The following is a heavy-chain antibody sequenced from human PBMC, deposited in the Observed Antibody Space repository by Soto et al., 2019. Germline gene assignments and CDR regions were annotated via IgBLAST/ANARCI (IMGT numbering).Heavy chain of an antibody. J-gene: IGHJ6*02. Sequence: QVQLVQSGAEVKKPGSSVKVSCKASGGTFSSYAISGVRQAPGQGLEWMGGIIPIFGTANYAQKFQGRVTITADESTSTAYMELSSLRSEDTAVYYCARGVAWFGERHYYYYGMDVWGQGTTVTVSS. CDR3: ARGVAWFGERHYYYYGMDV. CDR1: GGTFSSYA. D-gene: IGHD3-10*01. CDR2: IIPIFGTA. V-gene: IGHV1-69*12.